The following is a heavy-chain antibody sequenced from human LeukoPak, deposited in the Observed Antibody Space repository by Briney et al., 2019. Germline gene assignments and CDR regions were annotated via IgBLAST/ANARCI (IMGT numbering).Heavy chain of an antibody. J-gene: IGHJ4*02. CDR3: ARWNPGRNSGYDYLEY. CDR1: GFTFSSYS. V-gene: IGHV3-21*01. CDR2: ISSSSRSI. Sequence: PGGSLRLSCAVSGFTFSSYSMNWVRQAPGKGLEWVSSISSSSRSIYYADSLKGRFTISRDNAKNSLYLQMNSLRAEDTAVYYCARWNPGRNSGYDYLEYWGQGTLVTVSS. D-gene: IGHD5-12*01.